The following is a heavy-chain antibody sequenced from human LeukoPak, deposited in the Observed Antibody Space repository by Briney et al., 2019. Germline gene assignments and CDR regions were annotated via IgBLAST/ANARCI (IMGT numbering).Heavy chain of an antibody. V-gene: IGHV4-39*01. D-gene: IGHD6-6*01. CDR1: GGSISSSSYY. CDR2: IYYSGST. Sequence: PSETLSLTCTVSGGSISSSSYYWGWIRQPPGKGLEWIGSIYYSGSTYYNPSLKSRVTISVDTSKNQFSLKLSSVTAADTAVYYCARRREYSSSSIPDWGQGTLVTVSS. CDR3: ARRREYSSSSIPD. J-gene: IGHJ4*02.